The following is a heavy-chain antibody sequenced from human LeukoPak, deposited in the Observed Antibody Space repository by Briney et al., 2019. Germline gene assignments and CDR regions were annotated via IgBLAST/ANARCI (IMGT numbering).Heavy chain of an antibody. CDR3: ARTSSSPGWFAP. J-gene: IGHJ5*02. CDR2: IYYSGTT. D-gene: IGHD6-19*01. Sequence: PSETLSLTCTVSGVSITNYYWSWIRQPPGKGLEWIGYIYYSGTTNYNPSLKSRVTISVDTSKNQFSLKLSSVTAADTALYYCARTSSSPGWFAPWGQGTQVTVSS. CDR1: GVSITNYY. V-gene: IGHV4-59*01.